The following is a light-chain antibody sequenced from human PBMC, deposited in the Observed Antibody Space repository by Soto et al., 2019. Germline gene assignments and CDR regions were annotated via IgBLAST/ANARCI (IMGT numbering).Light chain of an antibody. CDR2: DVS. V-gene: IGLV2-14*01. CDR3: SSYTCTSTPHLI. J-gene: IGLJ2*01. CDR1: SSDVGAYNY. Sequence: QSALTQPASVSGSPGQSITISCTGTSSDVGAYNYVSWYQQYPGKAPKLMIYDVSYRPSGVSNRFSGSKSGNTASLTISGLQAEDEADYYCSSYTCTSTPHLIFGGGTKLTVL.